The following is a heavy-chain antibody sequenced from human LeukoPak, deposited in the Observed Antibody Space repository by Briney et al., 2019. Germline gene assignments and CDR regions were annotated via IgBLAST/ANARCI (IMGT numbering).Heavy chain of an antibody. V-gene: IGHV3-74*01. J-gene: IGHJ5*02. D-gene: IGHD4-11*01. CDR2: ISDDGSST. CDR3: VRDPYSDYNWFDP. Sequence: GGSLRLSCAASTFTFSDYWMHWVRQAPGKGLVWVSRISDDGSSTTYADSVRGRFTISRDNAKNTLYLQMNSLRVEDTAMYYCVRDPYSDYNWFDPWGQGTLVTVSS. CDR1: TFTFSDYW.